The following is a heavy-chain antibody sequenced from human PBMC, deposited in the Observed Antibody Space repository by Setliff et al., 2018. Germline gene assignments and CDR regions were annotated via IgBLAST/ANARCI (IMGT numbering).Heavy chain of an antibody. CDR1: GGTFTNYG. V-gene: IGHV1-69*05. Sequence: ASVKVSCKASGGTFTNYGVSWVRQAPGQGLEWMGGTIPLFGTTDYAQKFHGRVTIITDESTSTAYMELSSLTSDDTAIYYCARGDYSNPCDYWGQGTLVTVSS. D-gene: IGHD4-4*01. CDR3: ARGDYSNPCDY. CDR2: TIPLFGTT. J-gene: IGHJ4*02.